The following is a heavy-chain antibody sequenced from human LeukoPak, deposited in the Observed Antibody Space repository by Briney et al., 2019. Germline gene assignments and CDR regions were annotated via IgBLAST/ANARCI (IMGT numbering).Heavy chain of an antibody. CDR1: GGSFSGYY. D-gene: IGHD5-18*01. CDR3: ARWYKKGIQLWKREGGCFDY. J-gene: IGHJ4*02. CDR2: INHSGST. V-gene: IGHV4-34*01. Sequence: PSETLSLTCAVYGGSFSGYYWSWIRQPPGKGLEWIGEINHSGSTNYNPSLKSRVTISVDTSKNQFSLKLSSVTAADTAVYYCARWYKKGIQLWKREGGCFDYWGQGTLVTVSS.